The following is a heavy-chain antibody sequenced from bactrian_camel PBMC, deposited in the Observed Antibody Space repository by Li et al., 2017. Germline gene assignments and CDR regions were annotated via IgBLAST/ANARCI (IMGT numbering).Heavy chain of an antibody. J-gene: IGHJ4*01. D-gene: IGHD3*01. CDR1: RDIFSRCR. Sequence: VQLVESGGGSVQAGGSLKLTCTGPRDIFSRCRMGWNRQAPGKEIELVATVGVDGSSTYGDPVKGRFTISRDNAKDTLYLQMNSLKIEDTAVYYCDLGSSRQATMTARGKGTQVTVS. V-gene: IGHV3S53*01. CDR2: VGVDGSS.